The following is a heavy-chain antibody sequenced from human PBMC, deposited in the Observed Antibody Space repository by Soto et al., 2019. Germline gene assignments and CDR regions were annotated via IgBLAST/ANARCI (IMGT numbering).Heavy chain of an antibody. V-gene: IGHV3-30*18. CDR1: GFTFSMYG. J-gene: IGHJ4*02. D-gene: IGHD1-26*01. CDR2: ISKDGRDK. Sequence: QVQLVESGGGVVQPGRSLRLSCAASGFTFSMYGMHWVRQAPGKGLEGVAAISKDGRDKDYANSVECRFTISRDNSKNALDLQMNSLRGEDTAVYFCAKDVCASCRYCDYWGQGTLVTVSS. CDR3: AKDVCASCRYCDY.